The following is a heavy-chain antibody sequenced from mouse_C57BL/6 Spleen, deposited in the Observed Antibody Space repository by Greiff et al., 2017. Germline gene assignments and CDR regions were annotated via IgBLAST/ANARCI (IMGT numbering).Heavy chain of an antibody. V-gene: IGHV14-2*01. CDR3: ARWGDYDRFAY. D-gene: IGHD2-4*01. J-gene: IGHJ3*01. CDR1: GFNIRDYY. Sequence: VQLQQSGAELVKPGASVKLSCTASGFNIRDYYMHWVKQTTEKSLEWIGRIGPVDGETKYAAKFQGRATITADTSSNTAYLQLSSLTSEDTAVYYCARWGDYDRFAYWGQGTLVTVSA. CDR2: IGPVDGET.